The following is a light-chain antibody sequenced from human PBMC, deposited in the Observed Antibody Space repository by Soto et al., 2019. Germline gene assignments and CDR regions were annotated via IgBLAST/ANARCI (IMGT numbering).Light chain of an antibody. CDR1: SSDVGGYNY. V-gene: IGLV2-11*01. CDR2: DVS. CDR3: CSYAGSYTS. Sequence: QSALTQPRSVSGSPGQSVTISCTGTSSDVGGYNYVSWYQQHPGKAPKLMIYDVSKRPSGVPDRFSGSKSGNTASLTISRLQAEDEADYYCCSYAGSYTSFGGGTKLTVL. J-gene: IGLJ2*01.